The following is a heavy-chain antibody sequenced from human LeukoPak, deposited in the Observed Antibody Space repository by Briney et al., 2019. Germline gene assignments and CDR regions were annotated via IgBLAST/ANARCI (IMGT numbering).Heavy chain of an antibody. V-gene: IGHV3-53*01. Sequence: GGSLRLSCAASGFTVSSNYMSWVRQAPGKGLEWVSVIYSGGSTYYADSVKGRFTISRDNSKNTLYLEMDSLRADDTAVYYCARDQDYGSGYFDYWGQGTLVTVSS. CDR1: GFTVSSNY. CDR2: IYSGGST. D-gene: IGHD3-10*01. CDR3: ARDQDYGSGYFDY. J-gene: IGHJ4*02.